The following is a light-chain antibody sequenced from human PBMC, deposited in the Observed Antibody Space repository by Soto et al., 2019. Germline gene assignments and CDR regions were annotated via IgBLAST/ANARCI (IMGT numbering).Light chain of an antibody. CDR1: QSVTTQ. CDR3: QQYGGSTRT. J-gene: IGKJ1*01. V-gene: IGKV3-20*01. CDR2: GAS. Sequence: IVLTQSAGTLSLSPGERATLSCRASQSVTTQLAWYQQKPGQAPRLIIHGASSRATGVPDRITGSGSGTDFTLSISRLEPEDFAVYYCQQYGGSTRTFGQGIKVDIK.